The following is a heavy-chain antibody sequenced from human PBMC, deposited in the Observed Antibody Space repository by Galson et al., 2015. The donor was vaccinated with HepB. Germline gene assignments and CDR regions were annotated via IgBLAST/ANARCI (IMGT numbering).Heavy chain of an antibody. CDR1: GYTFTSYA. D-gene: IGHD3-9*01. Sequence: SVKVSCKASGYTFTSYAMHWVRQAPGQRLEWMGWINAGNGNTKYSQKFQGRVTITRDTSASTAYMELSSLRSEDTAVYYCARDILTGYYYDHWGQGTLVTVSS. CDR2: INAGNGNT. J-gene: IGHJ4*02. CDR3: ARDILTGYYYDH. V-gene: IGHV1-3*01.